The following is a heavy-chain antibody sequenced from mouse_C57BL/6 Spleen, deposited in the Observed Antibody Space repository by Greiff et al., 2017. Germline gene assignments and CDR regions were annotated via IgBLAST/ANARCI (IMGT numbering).Heavy chain of an antibody. CDR2: IHPNSGST. CDR3: ARDYYSNSHAMDY. Sequence: QVHVKQPGAELVKPGASVKLSCKASGYTFTSYWMHWVKQRPGQGLEWIGMIHPNSGSTNYNEKFKSKATLTVDKSSSTAYMQLSSLTSEDSAVYYCARDYYSNSHAMDYWGQGTSVTVSS. CDR1: GYTFTSYW. J-gene: IGHJ4*01. D-gene: IGHD2-5*01. V-gene: IGHV1-64*01.